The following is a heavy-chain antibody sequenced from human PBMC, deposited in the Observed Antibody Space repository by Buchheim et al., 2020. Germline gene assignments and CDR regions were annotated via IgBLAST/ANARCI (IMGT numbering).Heavy chain of an antibody. CDR1: GGSISSYY. Sequence: QVQLQESGPGLVKPSETLSLTCTVSGGSISSYYWSWIRQPPGKGLEWIGYIYYSGSTNYNPSLKSRVTISVATSTNQYSLKLSSVTAADTAVYYCARVAYYDILTGYRRRWFDPWGQGTL. J-gene: IGHJ5*02. D-gene: IGHD3-9*01. CDR2: IYYSGST. CDR3: ARVAYYDILTGYRRRWFDP. V-gene: IGHV4-59*01.